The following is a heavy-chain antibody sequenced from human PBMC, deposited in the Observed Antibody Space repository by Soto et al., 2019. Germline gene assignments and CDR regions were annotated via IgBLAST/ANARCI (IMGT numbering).Heavy chain of an antibody. J-gene: IGHJ6*02. CDR2: IRSKANSYAT. D-gene: IGHD2-21*02. Sequence: EVQLVESGGGLVQPGGSLKLSCAASGFTFSGSPMHWVRQASGKGLEWVGRIRSKANSYATAYAASVKGRFTISRDDSKNTAYLQMNSLKTEDTAVYYCSRLEVVTATHNDVWGQGTTLTVSS. V-gene: IGHV3-73*01. CDR3: SRLEVVTATHNDV. CDR1: GFTFSGSP.